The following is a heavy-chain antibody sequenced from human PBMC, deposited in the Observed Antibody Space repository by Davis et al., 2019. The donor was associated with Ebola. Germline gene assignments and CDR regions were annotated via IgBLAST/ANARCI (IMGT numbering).Heavy chain of an antibody. J-gene: IGHJ5*02. CDR3: ARAGYCSSTSCLVGWFDP. V-gene: IGHV4-59*01. CDR1: GGSISSYY. Sequence: PGGSLRLSCTVSGGSISSYYWSWIRQPPGKGLEWIGYIYYSGSTNYNPSLKSRVTISVDTSKNQFSLKLSSVTAADTAVYYCARAGYCSSTSCLVGWFDPWGQGTLVTVSS. D-gene: IGHD2-2*03. CDR2: IYYSGST.